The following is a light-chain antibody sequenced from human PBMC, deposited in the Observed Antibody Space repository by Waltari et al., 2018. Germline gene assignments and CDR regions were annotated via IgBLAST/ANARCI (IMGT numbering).Light chain of an antibody. CDR3: CSYAGFYTYV. J-gene: IGLJ1*01. CDR2: DVT. V-gene: IGLV2-11*01. CDR1: SSDVGGINY. Sequence: QSALTQPRSESGSPGKSVPISCPGTSSDVGGINYVSWFQQHPGEAPKLIIHDVTKRPSGVPGRFSGSKSGNTASLTISGIQAEDDSDYYCCSYAGFYTYVFGTGTKVTVL.